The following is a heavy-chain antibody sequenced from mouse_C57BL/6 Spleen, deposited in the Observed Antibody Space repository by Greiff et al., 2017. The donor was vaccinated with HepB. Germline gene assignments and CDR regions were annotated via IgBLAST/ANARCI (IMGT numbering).Heavy chain of an antibody. CDR2: ISDGGSYT. CDR1: GFTFSSYA. CDR3: ARDGMVTTRGYFDY. J-gene: IGHJ2*01. V-gene: IGHV5-4*01. Sequence: EVHLVESGGGLVKPGGSLKLSCAASGFTFSSYAMSWVRQTPEKRLEWVATISDGGSYTYYPDNVKGRFTISRDNAKNNLYLQMSHLKSEDTAMYYCARDGMVTTRGYFDYWGQGTTLTVSS. D-gene: IGHD2-3*01.